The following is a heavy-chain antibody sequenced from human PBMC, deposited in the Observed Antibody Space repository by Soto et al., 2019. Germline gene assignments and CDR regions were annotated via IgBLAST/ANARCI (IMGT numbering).Heavy chain of an antibody. V-gene: IGHV4-39*01. CDR3: AKGVIAATRHADFVS. CDR2: LYNDGIN. J-gene: IGHJ4*02. D-gene: IGHD2-15*01. CDR1: GGTINSNNYY. Sequence: WATLSLTCTVSGGTINSNNYYWSWIRQPSGKGLAWIARLYNDGINYYSPSLKSRVTISANTYKNQFALKLKSVTAADTAGYYCAKGVIAATRHADFVSWRTGPLVTVSS.